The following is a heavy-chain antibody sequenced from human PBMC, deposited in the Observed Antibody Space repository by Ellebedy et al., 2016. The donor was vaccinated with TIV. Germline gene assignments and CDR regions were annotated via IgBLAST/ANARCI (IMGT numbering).Heavy chain of an antibody. CDR3: ARASSGSSYWGYDY. CDR2: ISYDGNHK. J-gene: IGHJ4*02. Sequence: GESLKISCAGPGFTIPNYGMHRVLQAPGQWLEWVAVISYDGNHKYYADSVKGRLTISRDDSKNTLYLQMNNLRLEDTAVYFCARASSGSSYWGYDYWGQGTLVTVSS. CDR1: GFTIPNYG. D-gene: IGHD3-3*01. V-gene: IGHV3-30*03.